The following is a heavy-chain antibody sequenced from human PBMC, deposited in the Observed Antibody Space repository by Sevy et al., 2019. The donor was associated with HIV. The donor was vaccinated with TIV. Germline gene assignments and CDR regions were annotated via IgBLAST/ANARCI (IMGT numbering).Heavy chain of an antibody. D-gene: IGHD6-19*01. J-gene: IGHJ4*02. CDR1: GFTFSSYS. Sequence: GGSLRLSCAASGFTFSSYSMNWDRQAPGKGLEWVSSISSSSSYIYYADSVKGRFTISRDNAKNSLYLQMNSLRAEDTAVYYCARDSPGYSSGWYYWGQGTLVTVSS. CDR3: ARDSPGYSSGWYY. CDR2: ISSSSSYI. V-gene: IGHV3-21*01.